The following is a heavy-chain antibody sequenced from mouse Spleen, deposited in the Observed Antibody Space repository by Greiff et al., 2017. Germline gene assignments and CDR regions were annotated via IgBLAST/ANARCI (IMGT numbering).Heavy chain of an antibody. D-gene: IGHD6-1*01. CDR1: GYTFTDYE. J-gene: IGHJ2*01. CDR2: IDPETGGT. CDR3: TRRQLGWFAY. V-gene: IGHV1-15*01. Sequence: VQLQQSGAELVRPGASVTLSCKASGYTFTDYEMHWVKQTPVHGLEWIGAIDPETGGTAYNQKFKGKAILTADKSSSTAYMELRSLTSEDSAVYYCTRRQLGWFAYWGQGTTLTVSS.